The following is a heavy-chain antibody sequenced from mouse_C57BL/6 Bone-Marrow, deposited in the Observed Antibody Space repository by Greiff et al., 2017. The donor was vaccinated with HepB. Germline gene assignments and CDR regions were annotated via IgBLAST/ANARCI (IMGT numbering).Heavy chain of an antibody. CDR1: GYTFTSYW. J-gene: IGHJ1*03. Sequence: QVQLKQPGAELVMPGASVKLSCKASGYTFTSYWMHWVKQRPGQGLEWIGEIDPSDSYTNYNQKFKGKSTLTVDKSYSTAYMQLSSLTSEDSAVYYCARLIITTVVDWYFYVWGTGTTVTVSS. CDR3: ARLIITTVVDWYFYV. CDR2: IDPSDSYT. D-gene: IGHD1-1*01. V-gene: IGHV1-69*01.